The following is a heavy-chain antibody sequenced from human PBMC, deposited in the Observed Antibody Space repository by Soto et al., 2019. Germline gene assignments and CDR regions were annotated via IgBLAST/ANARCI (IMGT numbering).Heavy chain of an antibody. J-gene: IGHJ5*02. D-gene: IGHD2-2*01. CDR2: IFSNDDK. CDR3: ALIKYCRRTDSFLASFDP. V-gene: IGHV2-26*01. CDR1: GLSLNNGRLG. Sequence: QVTLKESGPVLVKPTETLMLTCTVSGLSLNNGRLGVSWIRQPPGKALEWLAHIFSNDDKSYSTSLKSRLTISRESARSQVVLNMTIMDPMDSATYYCALIKYCRRTDSFLASFDPWGQGTLVTVSS.